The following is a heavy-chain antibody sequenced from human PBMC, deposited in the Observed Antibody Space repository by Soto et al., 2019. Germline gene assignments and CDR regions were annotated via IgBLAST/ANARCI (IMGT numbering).Heavy chain of an antibody. Sequence: QAQLVQSGAEVKKPGASVKVSCKASGYTFTGYDINWVRQATGQGLEWMGWMNPNSGNTGYAQNFQGRVTMTRDNSRTTAYMELTSLRDDDSAVYYCAGEKVGPTGIDFWGQGTLVTVSS. V-gene: IGHV1-8*01. D-gene: IGHD1-26*01. CDR3: AGEKVGPTGIDF. CDR1: GYTFTGYD. J-gene: IGHJ4*02. CDR2: MNPNSGNT.